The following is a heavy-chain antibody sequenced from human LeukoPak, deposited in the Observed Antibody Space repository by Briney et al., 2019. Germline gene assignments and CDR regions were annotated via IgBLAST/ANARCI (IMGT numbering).Heavy chain of an antibody. CDR1: GGSISTNY. J-gene: IGHJ4*02. CDR2: IFDSGTT. CDR3: ARHAESSRAWYVPDL. D-gene: IGHD6-19*01. V-gene: IGHV4-59*13. Sequence: PSETLTLTCIVSGGSISTNYWSWIRQSPGKGQEWIGYIFDSGTTNYNPSLKSRVTISVDTSNNHVSLDVKSVTAADTAVYYCARHAESSRAWYVPDLWGQGTLVTVSS.